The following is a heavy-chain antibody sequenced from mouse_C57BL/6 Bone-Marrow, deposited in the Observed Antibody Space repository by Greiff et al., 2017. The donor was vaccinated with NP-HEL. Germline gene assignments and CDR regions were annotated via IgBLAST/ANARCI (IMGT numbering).Heavy chain of an antibody. CDR3: AGGLLLYAMDY. D-gene: IGHD2-3*01. V-gene: IGHV12-3*01. Sequence: VQLQESGPGLVKPSQSLFLTCSITGFPITSGYYWIWIRQSPGKPLEWMGYITHSGETFYNPSLQSPISITRETSKNQFFLQLNSVTTEDTAMYYCAGGLLLYAMDYWGQGTSVTVSS. CDR1: GFPITSGYY. CDR2: ITHSGET. J-gene: IGHJ4*01.